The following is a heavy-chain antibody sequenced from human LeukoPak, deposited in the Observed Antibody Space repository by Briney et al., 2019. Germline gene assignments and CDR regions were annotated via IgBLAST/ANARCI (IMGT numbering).Heavy chain of an antibody. D-gene: IGHD3-22*01. Sequence: GASVKVSCKASGYTFTSYGISWVRQAPGQGLEWMGWISAYNGNTNYAQMLQGRVTMTTDTSTSTAYMELRSLRSDDTAVYYCARVTPVIYDSSGYYYVDAFDIWGQGTMVTVSS. CDR1: GYTFTSYG. J-gene: IGHJ3*02. CDR2: ISAYNGNT. V-gene: IGHV1-18*01. CDR3: ARVTPVIYDSSGYYYVDAFDI.